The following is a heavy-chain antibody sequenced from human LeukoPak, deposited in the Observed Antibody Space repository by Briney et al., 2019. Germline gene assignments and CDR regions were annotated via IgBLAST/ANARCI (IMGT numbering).Heavy chain of an antibody. Sequence: PGGSLRLSCAASGFTVANDRMSWVRQPPGKGLEWVSTVYGGGNTAYTDSVKGRFTISRDTSKNTLLLQMNSLRAEDTAVYFCVRERFGAIVENWGRGALVIVSS. CDR1: GFTVANDR. CDR2: VYGGGNT. V-gene: IGHV3-53*01. D-gene: IGHD3-10*01. J-gene: IGHJ4*02. CDR3: VRERFGAIVEN.